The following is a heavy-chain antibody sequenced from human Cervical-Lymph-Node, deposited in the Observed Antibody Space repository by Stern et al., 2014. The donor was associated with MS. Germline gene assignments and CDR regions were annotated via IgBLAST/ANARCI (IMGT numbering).Heavy chain of an antibody. Sequence: SGPALVKSAQTLTLTCTLSGLSVSTSGVRVSWIRQPPGKALEWLARIDWDDDTFYRSSLKTRLTISKDVSKNQVVLTMTNVDPVDTATYYCARHRPDCRDGSCYLTLFDYWGQGTLVTVSS. J-gene: IGHJ4*02. CDR3: ARHRPDCRDGSCYLTLFDY. D-gene: IGHD2-15*01. CDR2: IDWDDDT. CDR1: GLSVSTSGVR. V-gene: IGHV2-70*04.